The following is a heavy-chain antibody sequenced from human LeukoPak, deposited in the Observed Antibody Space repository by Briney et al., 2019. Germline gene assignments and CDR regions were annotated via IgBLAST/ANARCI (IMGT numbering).Heavy chain of an antibody. CDR1: GFTFSSYE. CDR2: ISGSGSTI. CDR3: ARVGSSVPILPDY. V-gene: IGHV3-48*03. Sequence: GRSLRLSCAASGFTFSSYEMNWVRQAPGKGLAWVSYISGSGSTILYADSVKGRFTISRDNAKNSLYLQMNSLRAEDTAIYYCARVGSSVPILPDYWGQGTLVTVSS. J-gene: IGHJ4*02. D-gene: IGHD3-22*01.